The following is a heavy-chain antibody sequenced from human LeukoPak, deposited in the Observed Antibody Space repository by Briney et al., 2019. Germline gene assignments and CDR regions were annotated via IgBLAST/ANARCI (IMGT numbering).Heavy chain of an antibody. CDR1: GYSFTLYW. CDR2: IYPGDSDT. D-gene: IGHD6-19*01. Sequence: GESLKISCKTSGYSFTLYWIGWVRQMPGKGLEWMGIIYPGDSDTRYSPSFQGQVTISADKSISTAYLQWSSLKASDTAMYYCARQASAVAGTEWFDPWGQGTLVTVSS. V-gene: IGHV5-51*01. J-gene: IGHJ5*02. CDR3: ARQASAVAGTEWFDP.